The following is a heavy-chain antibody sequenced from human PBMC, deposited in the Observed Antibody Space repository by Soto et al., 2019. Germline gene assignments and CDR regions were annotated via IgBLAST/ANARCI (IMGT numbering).Heavy chain of an antibody. Sequence: QVQLVQSGAEVKKPGSSVKVSCKASGGTFSSYAISWVRQAPGQGLEWMGGIIPNFGTANYAQKFQGRITITASESTTTAYMELGSLRAGDQAVYYCKRVFKGYYVSSGYAFDIWVQGTMVTVSS. CDR2: IIPNFGTA. CDR3: KRVFKGYYVSSGYAFDI. V-gene: IGHV1-69*19. J-gene: IGHJ3*02. D-gene: IGHD3-22*01. CDR1: GGTFSSYA.